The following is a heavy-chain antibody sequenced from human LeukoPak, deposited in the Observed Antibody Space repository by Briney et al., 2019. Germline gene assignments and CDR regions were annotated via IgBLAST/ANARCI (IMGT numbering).Heavy chain of an antibody. V-gene: IGHV4-34*01. D-gene: IGHD3-3*01. CDR1: SGSFSGYY. J-gene: IGHJ6*02. Sequence: SSETLSLTCAVYSGSFSGYYWSWIRQPPGKGLEWIGEINHSGSTNYNPSLKSRVTISVDTSKNQFSLKLSSVTAADTAVYYCARIYYDFWSGYYGRAYYYYGMDVWGQGTTVTVSS. CDR3: ARIYYDFWSGYYGRAYYYYGMDV. CDR2: INHSGST.